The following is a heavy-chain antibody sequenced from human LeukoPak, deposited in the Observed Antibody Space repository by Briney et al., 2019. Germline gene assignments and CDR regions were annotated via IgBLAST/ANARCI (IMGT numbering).Heavy chain of an antibody. CDR2: ISGSGGST. CDR3: AELAITMIGGV. D-gene: IGHD3-10*02. CDR1: GFTFSSYG. Sequence: GGSLRLSCAASGFTFSSYGMSWVRQAPGKGLEWVSTISGSGGSTYYADSVKGRFTISRDNAKNSLYLQMNSLRAEDTAVYYCAELAITMIGGVWGKGTTVTISS. V-gene: IGHV3-23*01. J-gene: IGHJ6*04.